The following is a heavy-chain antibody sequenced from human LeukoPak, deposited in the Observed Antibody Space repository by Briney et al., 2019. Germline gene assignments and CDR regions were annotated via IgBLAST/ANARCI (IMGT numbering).Heavy chain of an antibody. D-gene: IGHD6-13*01. V-gene: IGHV3-7*01. CDR3: ASGRQLGY. CDR1: GFTFSNYW. Sequence: GGSLSLPCAASGFTFSNYWMSWVRQAPGKGLEWVANIKEDGGEKYYVDSVKGRFTISRDNARNSLYLQMNSLRAEDTAVYYCASGRQLGYWGQGTLVTVSS. J-gene: IGHJ4*02. CDR2: IKEDGGEK.